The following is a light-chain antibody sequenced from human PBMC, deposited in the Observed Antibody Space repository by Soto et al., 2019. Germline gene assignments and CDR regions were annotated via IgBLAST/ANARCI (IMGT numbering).Light chain of an antibody. J-gene: IGKJ1*01. V-gene: IGKV3-15*01. Sequence: EIVMTQSPATLSVSPGERATLSCRASQSVSSNLAWYQQKPGQDPRLLIYGASTRATGIPARFSGSGSGREFTLTISSLQSEAFAVYYSQHYNNWPPRGTFGNETKVEIK. CDR2: GAS. CDR3: QHYNNWPPRGT. CDR1: QSVSSN.